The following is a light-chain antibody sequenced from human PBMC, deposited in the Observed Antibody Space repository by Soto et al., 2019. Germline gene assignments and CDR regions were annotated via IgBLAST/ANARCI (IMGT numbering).Light chain of an antibody. CDR3: SSYTSSSTVV. Sequence: QSVLTQPASVSGSSGQSITISCTGTSSDVGGYNYVSWYQQYPGKAPKLMIYEVSNRPSGISNRFSGSKSGNTASLTISGLQAEDEADYYCSSYTSSSTVVFGGGTKLTVL. CDR2: EVS. V-gene: IGLV2-14*01. CDR1: SSDVGGYNY. J-gene: IGLJ2*01.